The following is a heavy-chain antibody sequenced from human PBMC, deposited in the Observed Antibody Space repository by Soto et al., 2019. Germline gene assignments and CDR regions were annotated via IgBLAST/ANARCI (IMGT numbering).Heavy chain of an antibody. CDR2: IWYDGSNK. V-gene: IGHV3-33*06. CDR1: GFTFSSYG. CDR3: AKDAEKKSGYDYRAWKGYYYYGMDV. Sequence: QPGGSLRLSCAASGFTFSSYGMHWVRQAPGKGLEWVAVIWYDGSNKYYADSVKGRFTISRDNSKNTLYLQMNSLRAEDTAVYYCAKDAEKKSGYDYRAWKGYYYYGMDVWGQGTTVTVSS. D-gene: IGHD5-12*01. J-gene: IGHJ6*02.